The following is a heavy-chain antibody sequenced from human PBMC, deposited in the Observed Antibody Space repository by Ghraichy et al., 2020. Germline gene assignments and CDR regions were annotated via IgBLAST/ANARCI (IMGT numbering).Heavy chain of an antibody. CDR2: ISGSGGST. V-gene: IGHV3-23*01. CDR3: AKPIKAKDYDYIPSDY. D-gene: IGHD3-16*01. CDR1: GFTFSSYA. Sequence: GGSLRLSCAASGFTFSSYAMSWVRQAPGKGLEWVSAISGSGGSTYYADSVKGRFTISRDNSKNTLYLQMNSLRAEDMAVYYCAKPIKAKDYDYIPSDYWGQGTLVTVSS. J-gene: IGHJ4*02.